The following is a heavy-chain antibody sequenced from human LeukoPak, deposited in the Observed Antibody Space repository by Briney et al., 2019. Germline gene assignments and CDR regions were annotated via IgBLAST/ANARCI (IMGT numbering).Heavy chain of an antibody. V-gene: IGHV4-39*07. CDR3: AREDGGYDYGMDV. Sequence: SETLSLTCTVSGDSISSSSYYWGWIRQPPGKGLEWIGSIYYSGSTYYNPSLKSRVTISVDTSKNQFSLKLSSVTAADTAVYYCAREDGGYDYGMDVWGQGTTVTVSS. CDR2: IYYSGST. J-gene: IGHJ6*02. CDR1: GDSISSSSYY. D-gene: IGHD4-23*01.